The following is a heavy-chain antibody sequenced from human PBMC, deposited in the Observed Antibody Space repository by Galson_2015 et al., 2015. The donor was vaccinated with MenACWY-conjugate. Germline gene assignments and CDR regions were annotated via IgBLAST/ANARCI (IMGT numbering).Heavy chain of an antibody. V-gene: IGHV5-51*01. J-gene: IGHJ6*02. Sequence: QSGAEVIKPGESLQISCKGSGYSFTNYWIAWVRQMPGKGLEWVGLIDPVNSNIRYSPSLQGQVTISADESISTAYLQWSSLKASDTAMHYCARHPPGGRGMDVWGRGTTFTVSS. CDR1: GYSFTNYW. CDR2: IDPVNSNI. D-gene: IGHD1-26*01. CDR3: ARHPPGGRGMDV.